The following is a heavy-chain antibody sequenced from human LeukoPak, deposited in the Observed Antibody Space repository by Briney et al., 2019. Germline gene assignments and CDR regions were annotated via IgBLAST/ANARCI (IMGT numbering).Heavy chain of an antibody. J-gene: IGHJ4*02. V-gene: IGHV4-34*01. CDR2: INHSGST. CDR1: GGSFSGYY. D-gene: IGHD1-1*01. CDR3: ARGGWVKLRASFDY. Sequence: SETLSHTCAVYGGSFSGYYWSWIRQPPGKGLEWIGEINHSGSTNYNPSLKSRVTISVDTSKNQFSLKLSSVTAADTAVYYCARGGWVKLRASFDYWGQGTLVTVSS.